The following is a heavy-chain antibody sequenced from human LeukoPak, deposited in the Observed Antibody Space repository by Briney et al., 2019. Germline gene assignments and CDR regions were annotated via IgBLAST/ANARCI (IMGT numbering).Heavy chain of an antibody. V-gene: IGHV3-7*01. Sequence: GGSLRLSCAASGFTFSSYWMSWVRQAPGKRLEWVASVKQDGSEKYSVDSVRGRFTISRDNAKNSRYLQMNSLRAEDTAVYYCARDFNCNLDYWGQGTLVTVSS. CDR3: ARDFNCNLDY. D-gene: IGHD1-20*01. CDR1: GFTFSSYW. CDR2: VKQDGSEK. J-gene: IGHJ4*02.